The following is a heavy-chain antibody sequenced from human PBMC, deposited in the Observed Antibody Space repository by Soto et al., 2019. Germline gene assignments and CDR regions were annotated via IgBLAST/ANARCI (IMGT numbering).Heavy chain of an antibody. CDR2: VWYDGSNQ. J-gene: IGHJ6*02. V-gene: IGHV3-33*03. CDR1: GFNFRSYG. Sequence: GGSLRLSCVAYGFNFRSYGMHWVRQAPGKGLEWVADVWYDGSNQFYAESVKGRFTISRDNSKNTLYLELRSVRSDDTAMYYCGRCRTDSYAMDVWGQGTTVTVSS. D-gene: IGHD1-1*01. CDR3: GRCRTDSYAMDV.